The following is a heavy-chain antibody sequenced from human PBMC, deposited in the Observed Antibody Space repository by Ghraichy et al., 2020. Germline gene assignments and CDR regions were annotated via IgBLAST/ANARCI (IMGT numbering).Heavy chain of an antibody. V-gene: IGHV4-38-2*02. CDR2: MYHSPTT. CDR3: ASAPRIWGSYRRFDY. CDR1: GYSISSAHY. D-gene: IGHD3-16*02. Sequence: SETLSLTCTVSGYSISSAHYWGWIRQPPGKGLEWIGTMYHSPTTNYNPSLKSRVTISVDTSKNQFSLKLSSVTAADTAVSYFASAPRIWGSYRRFDYWGQGTLVTVSS. J-gene: IGHJ4*02.